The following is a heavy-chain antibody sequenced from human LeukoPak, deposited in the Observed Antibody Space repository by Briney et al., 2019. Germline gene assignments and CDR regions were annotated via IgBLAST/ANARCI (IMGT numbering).Heavy chain of an antibody. J-gene: IGHJ4*02. Sequence: KPSETLSLTCTVSGGSISGSYWSWIRQPPGKALEWLALIYWDDDKRYSPSLTSRLTITKDTSKNQVVLTMTNMDPVDTATYYCTHIYTYGTFDYWGQGTLVTVSS. D-gene: IGHD5-18*01. CDR1: GGSISGSY. CDR3: THIYTYGTFDY. CDR2: IYWDDDK. V-gene: IGHV2-5*08.